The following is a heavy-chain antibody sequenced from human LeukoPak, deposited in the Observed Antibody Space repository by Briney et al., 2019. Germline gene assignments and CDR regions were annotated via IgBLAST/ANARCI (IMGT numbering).Heavy chain of an antibody. CDR3: AKEARSYYGSRDWYYFDF. V-gene: IGHV3-9*01. D-gene: IGHD3-10*01. Sequence: PGRSLRLSCAASGFTFEDYAMYWVRQAPGKGLEWVSGISWNSGSKGYADSVKGRFTISRDNAKNSLYLQMNSLRAEDTALYFCAKEARSYYGSRDWYYFDFWGQGTLVTVSS. CDR2: ISWNSGSK. CDR1: GFTFEDYA. J-gene: IGHJ4*02.